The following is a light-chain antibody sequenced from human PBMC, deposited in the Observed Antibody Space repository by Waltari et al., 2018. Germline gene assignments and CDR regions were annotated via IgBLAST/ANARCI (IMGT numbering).Light chain of an antibody. J-gene: IGKJ3*01. CDR2: RVS. CDR1: QGIGNW. Sequence: DIQMTQSRSSLSASVGARVTITCRASQGIGNWLAWYQQKPGKAPKLLIYRVSNLEIGVPSRFSGSGSGTDFTLTISSLQPEDFATYYCQQRDNSPFTFGPGTKLDVK. CDR3: QQRDNSPFT. V-gene: IGKV1-33*01.